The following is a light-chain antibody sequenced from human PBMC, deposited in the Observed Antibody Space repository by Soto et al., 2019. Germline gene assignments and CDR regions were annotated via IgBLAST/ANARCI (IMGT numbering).Light chain of an antibody. CDR2: GAS. CDR3: QQYGSSPIT. CDR1: QSVSSNY. V-gene: IGKV3-20*01. Sequence: EIVLTQSPGTLSLSPGERATLSCRASQSVSSNYLAWYQQKPGQAPMRLIYGASSRATGIPDRFSGSGSGTDFTLTISRLEPEDFAVYYCQQYGSSPITFGQGTRLEI. J-gene: IGKJ5*01.